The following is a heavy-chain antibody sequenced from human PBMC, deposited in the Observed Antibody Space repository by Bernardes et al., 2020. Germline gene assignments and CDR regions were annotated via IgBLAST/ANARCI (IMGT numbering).Heavy chain of an antibody. V-gene: IGHV4-30-4*01. CDR2: IYYSGST. J-gene: IGHJ6*02. Sequence: SETLSLTCTVSGGSISSGDYYWRWIRQPPGKGLEWIGYIYYSGSTYYNPSLKSRVTISVDTSKNQFFRNLSSGTAADTAVDYCARDALGSITIFGVGTRNGMDGWGQGTTVTVSS. CDR1: GGSISSGDYY. CDR3: ARDALGSITIFGVGTRNGMDG. D-gene: IGHD3-3*01.